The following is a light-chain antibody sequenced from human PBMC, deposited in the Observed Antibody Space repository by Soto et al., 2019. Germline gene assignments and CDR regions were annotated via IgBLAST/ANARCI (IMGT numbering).Light chain of an antibody. J-gene: IGLJ3*02. Sequence: QSVLTQPPSVSRAPGQRVTIPCTGSSSNIGAGYDVHWYQHLPGTAPKLLIYANTNRPSGVPDRFSGSKSGTSASLAITGLQAEDEADYYCQSYDSLSGSVFGGGTKLTVL. CDR1: SSNIGAGYD. V-gene: IGLV1-40*01. CDR2: ANT. CDR3: QSYDSLSGSV.